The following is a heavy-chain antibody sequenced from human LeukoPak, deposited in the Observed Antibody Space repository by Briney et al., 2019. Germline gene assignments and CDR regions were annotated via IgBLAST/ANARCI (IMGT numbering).Heavy chain of an antibody. Sequence: ASVKVSCKASGYTFSGYYIHWVRQAPGQGLEWMGWMNPNSGNTGYAQKFQGRVTMTRNTSISTAYMELSSLRSEDTAVYYCARGHPASGSCLDYWGQGTLVTVSS. V-gene: IGHV1-8*02. D-gene: IGHD1-26*01. CDR1: GYTFSGYY. CDR2: MNPNSGNT. CDR3: ARGHPASGSCLDY. J-gene: IGHJ4*02.